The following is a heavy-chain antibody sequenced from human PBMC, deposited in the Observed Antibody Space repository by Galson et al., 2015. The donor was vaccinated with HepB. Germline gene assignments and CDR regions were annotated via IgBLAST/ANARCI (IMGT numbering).Heavy chain of an antibody. J-gene: IGHJ3*02. CDR3: ASGAPPADAFDI. V-gene: IGHV4-30-2*01. CDR2: IYHSGST. Sequence: QVQLQESGPGLVKPSETLSLTCAVSGGSISSGGYSWSWIRQPPGKGLEWIGYIYHSGSTYYNPSLKSRVTISVDRSKNQFSLKLSSVTAADTAVYYCASGAPPADAFDIWGQGTMVTVSS. CDR1: GGSISSGGYS.